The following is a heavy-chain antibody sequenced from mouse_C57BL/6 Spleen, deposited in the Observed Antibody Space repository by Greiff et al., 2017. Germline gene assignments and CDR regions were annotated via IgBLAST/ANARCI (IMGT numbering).Heavy chain of an antibody. CDR3: ARPLFYGSGYGY. D-gene: IGHD1-1*01. J-gene: IGHJ2*01. CDR1: GYTFTSYW. CDR2: INPSNGGT. V-gene: IGHV1-53*01. Sequence: QVQLQQPGTELVKPGASVKLSCKASGYTFTSYWMHWVKQRPGQGLEWIGNINPSNGGTNYNEKIKSKATLTADKSSSTAYMQLSSLTSEDSAVYYCARPLFYGSGYGYWGQGTTLTVSS.